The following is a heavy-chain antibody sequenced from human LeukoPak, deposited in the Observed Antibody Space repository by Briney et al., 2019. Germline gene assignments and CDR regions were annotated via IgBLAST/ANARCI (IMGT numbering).Heavy chain of an antibody. J-gene: IGHJ4*02. CDR1: GFTFSSYS. CDR2: ISSSSSYI. CDR3: AREGRRGVFWSDY. D-gene: IGHD3-9*01. V-gene: IGHV3-21*01. Sequence: PGGSLRLSCAASGFTFSSYSMNWVRQAPGKGLGWVSSISSSSSYIYYADSVKGRFTISRDNAKNSLYLQMNSLRAEDTAVYYCAREGRRGVFWSDYWGQGTLVTVSS.